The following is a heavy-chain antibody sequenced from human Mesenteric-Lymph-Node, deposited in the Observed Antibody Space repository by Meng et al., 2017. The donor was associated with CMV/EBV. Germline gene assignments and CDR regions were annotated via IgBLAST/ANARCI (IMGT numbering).Heavy chain of an antibody. CDR1: GGSISSSSYY. J-gene: IGHJ5*01. V-gene: IGHV4-39*01. Sequence: QLQLQESGPGLVKPSETLSLTCTVSGGSISSSSYYWGWIRQPPGKGLEWIGSIYYSGSTYYNPSLKSRVTISVDTSKNQFSLKLSSVTAADTAVYYCARPHYYGSGSSPWFDSWGQGTLVTVSS. CDR3: ARPHYYGSGSSPWFDS. D-gene: IGHD3-10*01. CDR2: IYYSGST.